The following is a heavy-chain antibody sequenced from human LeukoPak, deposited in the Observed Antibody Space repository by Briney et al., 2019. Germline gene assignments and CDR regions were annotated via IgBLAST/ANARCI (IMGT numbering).Heavy chain of an antibody. J-gene: IGHJ4*02. CDR1: GFNFSNYW. Sequence: GGSLRLSCAASGFNFSNYWMTWVRQAPAKGLAWVANINQDGSEKYYVDSVEGRFTISRDNTKNSVYLQMNSLRAEDTAVYYCAKDYSWLQYNDWGQGTLVTVSS. D-gene: IGHD5-24*01. CDR3: AKDYSWLQYND. V-gene: IGHV3-7*03. CDR2: INQDGSEK.